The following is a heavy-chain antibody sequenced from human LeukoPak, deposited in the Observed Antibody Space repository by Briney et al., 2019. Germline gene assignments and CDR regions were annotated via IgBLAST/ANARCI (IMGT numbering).Heavy chain of an antibody. D-gene: IGHD5-24*01. Sequence: GESLKISCKGSGHSFTSYWIGWVRQRPGKGLEWMGVIYPGDSDVKYSPSFGDLVTISADKFTDTAYLEWRSLRASDTAIHYCASRYTGTLRGAYDMWGQGTTVTVSS. CDR2: IYPGDSDV. J-gene: IGHJ3*02. V-gene: IGHV5-51*01. CDR3: ASRYTGTLRGAYDM. CDR1: GHSFTSYW.